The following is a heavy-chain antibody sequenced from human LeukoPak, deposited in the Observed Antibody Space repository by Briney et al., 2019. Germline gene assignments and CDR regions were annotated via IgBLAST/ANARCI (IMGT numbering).Heavy chain of an antibody. V-gene: IGHV1-69*13. Sequence: GASVKVSCKASGGTFSSYAISWVRQAPGQGLEWMGGIIPIFGTANYAQKFQGRVTITADESTSTAYMELSSLRSEDTAVYYCARAGEHGVPEGSPDYWGQGTLVTVSS. CDR2: IIPIFGTA. CDR1: GGTFSSYA. D-gene: IGHD1-26*01. CDR3: ARAGEHGVPEGSPDY. J-gene: IGHJ4*02.